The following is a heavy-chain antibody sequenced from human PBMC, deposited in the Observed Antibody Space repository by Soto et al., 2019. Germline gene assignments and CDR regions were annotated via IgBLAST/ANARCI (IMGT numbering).Heavy chain of an antibody. CDR1: GGSISSGGYY. J-gene: IGHJ4*01. CDR2: IYYGGST. Sequence: SETLSLTCTVSGGSISSGGYYWSWIRQHPGKGLEWIGYIYYGGSTYYNPSLKGRATISGDTSKNQFSLKLSSVTAADTAVCYCARGGYYYENSGQNAYDYWGQVILVTVSS. CDR3: ARGGYYYENSGQNAYDY. D-gene: IGHD3-22*01. V-gene: IGHV4-31*03.